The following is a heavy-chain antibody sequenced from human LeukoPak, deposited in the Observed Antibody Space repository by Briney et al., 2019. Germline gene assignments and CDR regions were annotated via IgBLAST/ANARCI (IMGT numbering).Heavy chain of an antibody. CDR3: ARATGDGSGYYDDAFDI. CDR2: TNHSGST. CDR1: GGSFSGYY. J-gene: IGHJ3*02. D-gene: IGHD3-22*01. Sequence: PSETLSLTCAVYGGSFSGYYWSWIRQPPGKGLEWIGETNHSGSTNYNPSLKSRVTISVDTSKNQFSLKLSSVTAADTAVYYCARATGDGSGYYDDAFDIWGQGTTVTVSS. V-gene: IGHV4-34*01.